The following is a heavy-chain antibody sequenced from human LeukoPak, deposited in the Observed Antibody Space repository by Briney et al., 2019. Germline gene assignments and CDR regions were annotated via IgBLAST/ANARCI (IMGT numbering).Heavy chain of an antibody. J-gene: IGHJ4*02. CDR2: ISAYNGNT. Sequence: ASVKVSCTASGYTFTSYGISWVRQAPGQGLEWMGWISAYNGNTNYAQKLQGRVTMTTDTSTSTAYMELRSLRSDDTAVYYCARVEHGSGYLYYFDYWGQGTLVTVSS. CDR1: GYTFTSYG. D-gene: IGHD3-22*01. CDR3: ARVEHGSGYLYYFDY. V-gene: IGHV1-18*01.